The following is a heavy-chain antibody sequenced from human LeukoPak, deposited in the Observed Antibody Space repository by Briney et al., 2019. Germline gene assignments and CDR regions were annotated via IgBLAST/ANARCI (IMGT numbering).Heavy chain of an antibody. V-gene: IGHV1-3*01. J-gene: IGHJ4*02. D-gene: IGHD5-24*01. Sequence: VASVKVSCKASGYTFTSYAMHWVRQAPGQRLEWMGWINAVNGNTKYSQKFQGRVTITRDTSASTAYMELSSLRSEDTAVYYCARGSRSGWPFDYWGQGTLVTVSS. CDR3: ARGSRSGWPFDY. CDR1: GYTFTSYA. CDR2: INAVNGNT.